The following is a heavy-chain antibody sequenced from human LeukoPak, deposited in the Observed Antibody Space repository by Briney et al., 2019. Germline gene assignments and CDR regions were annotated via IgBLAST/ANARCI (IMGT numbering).Heavy chain of an antibody. CDR3: ARETGITMIVVVIPGAFDI. D-gene: IGHD3-22*01. CDR1: GFTFSSYE. J-gene: IGHJ3*02. CDR2: ISSSGSTI. Sequence: VGSLRLSCAASGFTFSSYEMNWVRQAPGKGLEWVSYISSSGSTIYYADSVKGRFTISRDNAKNSLYLQMNSLRAEDTAVYYCARETGITMIVVVIPGAFDIWGQGTMVTVSS. V-gene: IGHV3-48*03.